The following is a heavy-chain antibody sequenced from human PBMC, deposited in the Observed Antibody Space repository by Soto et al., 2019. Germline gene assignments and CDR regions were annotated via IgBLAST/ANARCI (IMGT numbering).Heavy chain of an antibody. J-gene: IGHJ4*02. CDR2: THHRSKWYN. CDR1: VGSVSSNTAA. Sequence: PSQTLSLTSAISVGSVSSNTAASNWISQSPSIGLDWRGSTHHRSKWYNDYAVSVKCRIIINPHTSKNQFSLQLNAVTPEDRAVYYCAIDTGEPRSDTLDHLAQGTLVTVSS. D-gene: IGHD3-10*01. CDR3: AIDTGEPRSDTLDH. V-gene: IGHV6-1*01.